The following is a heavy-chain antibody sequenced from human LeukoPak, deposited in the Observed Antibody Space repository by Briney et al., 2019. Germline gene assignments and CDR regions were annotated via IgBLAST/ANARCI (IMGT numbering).Heavy chain of an antibody. CDR3: AELGITMIGGV. V-gene: IGHV3-48*03. Sequence: GGSLRLSCAASGFTFSSYEMIWPRQAPGKGLEWVSYISSSGSTIYYADSVKGRFTISRDHDKNSLYLKMNSLRAEDTAVYYCAELGITMIGGVWGKGTRVSIS. J-gene: IGHJ6*03. CDR1: GFTFSSYE. D-gene: IGHD3-10*02. CDR2: ISSSGSTI.